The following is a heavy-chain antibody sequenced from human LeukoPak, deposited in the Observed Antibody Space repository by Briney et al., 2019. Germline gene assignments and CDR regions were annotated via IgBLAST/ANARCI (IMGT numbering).Heavy chain of an antibody. Sequence: PGGSLRLSCAASGFTFSSYGMHWVRQAPGKGLEWVAVISYDGSNKYYADSVKGRFTISRDNSKNTLYLQMNSLRAEDTAVYYCAKDWLRGVIIGYFDYWGQGTLVTVSS. CDR2: ISYDGSNK. V-gene: IGHV3-30*18. CDR3: AKDWLRGVIIGYFDY. D-gene: IGHD3-10*01. CDR1: GFTFSSYG. J-gene: IGHJ4*02.